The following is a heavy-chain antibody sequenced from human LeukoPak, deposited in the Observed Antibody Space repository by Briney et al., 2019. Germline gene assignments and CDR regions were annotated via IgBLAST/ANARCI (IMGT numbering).Heavy chain of an antibody. J-gene: IGHJ5*02. V-gene: IGHV1-46*01. D-gene: IGHD3-22*01. CDR1: GYTLTSYY. CDR3: ARDQGPYYYDSSGSGFDP. CDR2: INPSGGST. Sequence: ASVKVSCKASGYTLTSYYMHWVRQAPGQGLEWMGIINPSGGSTNYAQKFQGRVTITADESTSTAYMELSSLRSDDTAVYYCARDQGPYYYDSSGSGFDPWGQGTLVTVSS.